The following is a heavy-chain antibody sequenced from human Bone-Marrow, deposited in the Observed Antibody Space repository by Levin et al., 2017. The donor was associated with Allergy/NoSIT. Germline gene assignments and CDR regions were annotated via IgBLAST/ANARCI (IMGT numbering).Heavy chain of an antibody. Sequence: ETLSLTCAASGFTFSSYDMHWVRQATGKGLAWVSGINTAGDTYYPDSVKGRFTISRENAKNSLYLQMNSLRAGDTAVYYCARVHRGAFDIWGQGTVVTVSS. J-gene: IGHJ3*02. CDR2: INTAGDT. D-gene: IGHD3-10*01. CDR1: GFTFSSYD. V-gene: IGHV3-13*01. CDR3: ARVHRGAFDI.